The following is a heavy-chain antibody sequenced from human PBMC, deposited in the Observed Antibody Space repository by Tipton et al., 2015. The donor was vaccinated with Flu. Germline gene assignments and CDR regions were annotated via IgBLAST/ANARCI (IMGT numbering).Heavy chain of an antibody. CDR2: VYESGRT. Sequence: TLSLTCSVSGGPVSSGSYYWSWIRQSPGMGLEWIGYVYESGRTNYNPSLKSRVTISVDTSKNQFSLRLSSVTAADTAVYYCAKDGDAFCTPTGCYSSPAFDTWGQGKKVTVSS. D-gene: IGHD2-21*02. V-gene: IGHV4-61*01. CDR3: AKDGDAFCTPTGCYSSPAFDT. CDR1: GGPVSSGSYY. J-gene: IGHJ3*02.